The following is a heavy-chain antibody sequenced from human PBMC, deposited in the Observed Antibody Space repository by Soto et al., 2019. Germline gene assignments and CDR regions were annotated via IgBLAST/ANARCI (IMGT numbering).Heavy chain of an antibody. Sequence: PGGSLRLSCAASGFTFSSYWMHWVRQAPGKGLEWVSTISGSGSSTYSADSVKGRFTISRDNSKNTLYLQMNSLRVEDTAIYYCAKAWGIDYWGQGTLVTVSS. D-gene: IGHD7-27*01. CDR2: ISGSGSST. CDR3: AKAWGIDY. J-gene: IGHJ4*02. V-gene: IGHV3-23*01. CDR1: GFTFSSYW.